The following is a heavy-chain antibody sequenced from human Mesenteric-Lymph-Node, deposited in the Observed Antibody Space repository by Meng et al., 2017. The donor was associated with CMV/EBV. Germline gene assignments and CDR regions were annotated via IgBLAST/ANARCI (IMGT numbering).Heavy chain of an antibody. CDR1: GGSMSSSSFC. J-gene: IGHJ4*02. CDR3: ARAGQSYCDY. V-gene: IGHV4-39*07. Sequence: GSLRLSCTVSGGSMSSSSFCWGWLRQPPGKGLEWIGTICNSGSTYYNPSLKGRVTISVDTSKIQSSLKVSSVTAADTAVYFCARAGQSYCDYWGQGTLVTVSS. CDR2: ICNSGST.